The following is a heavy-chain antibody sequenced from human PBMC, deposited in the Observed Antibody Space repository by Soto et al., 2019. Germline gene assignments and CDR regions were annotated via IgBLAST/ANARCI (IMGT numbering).Heavy chain of an antibody. Sequence: PGGSLRLSCAASGFTFSSYWMSWVRQAPGKGLEWVANIKQDGSEKYYVDSVKGRFTISRDNAKDSLYLQMNSLRAEDTAVYYCAGTVTPWGDAFDIWGQGTMVTVSS. D-gene: IGHD4-17*01. CDR2: IKQDGSEK. J-gene: IGHJ3*02. CDR1: GFTFSSYW. CDR3: AGTVTPWGDAFDI. V-gene: IGHV3-7*01.